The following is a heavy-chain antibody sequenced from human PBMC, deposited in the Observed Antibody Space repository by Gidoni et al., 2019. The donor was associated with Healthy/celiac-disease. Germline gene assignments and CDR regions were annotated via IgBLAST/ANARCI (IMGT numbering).Heavy chain of an antibody. D-gene: IGHD3-10*01. CDR2: IYWNDDK. CDR3: AHSPGSGSGSPWGAPTSIPSYFDY. Sequence: QITLNESGPTLVKPTQTLTLTCPFSGFSLSTRGVGVGWIRQPPGKALEWLALIYWNDDKRYSPSLKSRLTITKDTSKNQVVLTMTNMDPVDTATYYCAHSPGSGSGSPWGAPTSIPSYFDYWGQGTLVTVSS. CDR1: GFSLSTRGVG. J-gene: IGHJ4*02. V-gene: IGHV2-5*01.